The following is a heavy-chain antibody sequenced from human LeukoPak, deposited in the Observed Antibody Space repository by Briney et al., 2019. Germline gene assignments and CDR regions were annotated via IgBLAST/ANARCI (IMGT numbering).Heavy chain of an antibody. V-gene: IGHV3-30*18. D-gene: IGHD2-2*01. Sequence: EPGRSLRLSCAASGFTFSSYGMHWVRQAPGKGLEWVAVISYDGSNKYYADSVKGRFTISRDNSKNTLYLQMNSLRAEDTAVYYCAKVGFVGQVPAAIVGGMDVWGQGTTVTVS. CDR3: AKVGFVGQVPAAIVGGMDV. CDR1: GFTFSSYG. CDR2: ISYDGSNK. J-gene: IGHJ6*02.